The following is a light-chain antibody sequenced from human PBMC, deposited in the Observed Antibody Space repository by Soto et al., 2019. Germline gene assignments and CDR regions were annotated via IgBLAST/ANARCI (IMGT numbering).Light chain of an antibody. J-gene: IGKJ2*01. V-gene: IGKV1-33*01. Sequence: DIQMRQSRSSLSASVVDRVTITCQASHDISNSLNWFQQKPGKAPKLLISDASNLETGVPSRFTGGGSGTDFTFTISSLQPEDLATYYRQQYHKLPRTFGQGTKLEIK. CDR1: HDISNS. CDR3: QQYHKLPRT. CDR2: DAS.